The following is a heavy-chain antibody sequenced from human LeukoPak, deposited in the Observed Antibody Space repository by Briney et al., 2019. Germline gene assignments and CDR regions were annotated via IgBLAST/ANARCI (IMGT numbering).Heavy chain of an antibody. CDR2: ISSDRRTM. J-gene: IGHJ4*02. V-gene: IGHV3-48*04. Sequence: GGSLRLSCAASGFTFTSYSMNWVRQAPGKGLEWVSYISSDRRTMYYADSVKGRFTISRDNAKNSLYLQMNSLRAEDTAVYYCAQSFDNWGQGTLVTVSS. CDR1: GFTFTSYS. CDR3: AQSFDN.